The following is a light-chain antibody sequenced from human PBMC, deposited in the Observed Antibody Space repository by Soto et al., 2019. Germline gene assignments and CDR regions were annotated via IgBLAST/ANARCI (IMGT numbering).Light chain of an antibody. V-gene: IGKV3-15*01. Sequence: ETVLTQSPATLSVSPRERATFSCRASQSVTTNLAWYQQKPGQVPRLLIYGASTRATGIPARFSGSGSGTEFTLSISSLQSDDFAIYHCQQYHSWPHTFGQGTKLEIK. J-gene: IGKJ2*01. CDR1: QSVTTN. CDR2: GAS. CDR3: QQYHSWPHT.